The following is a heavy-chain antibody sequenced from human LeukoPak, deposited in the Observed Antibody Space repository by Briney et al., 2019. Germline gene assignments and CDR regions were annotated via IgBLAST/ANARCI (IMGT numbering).Heavy chain of an antibody. D-gene: IGHD6-13*01. CDR1: GGSISSGSYY. CDR2: MYYSGST. CDR3: ARAESSSWVDH. J-gene: IGHJ4*02. Sequence: SETLSLTCTVSGGSISSGSYYWSWIRQPPGKGLEWIGNMYYSGSTNYNPSLKSRVTISVDTSRNQFSLKLSSVTAADTAVYYCARAESSSWVDHWGQGTLVTVSS. V-gene: IGHV4-61*01.